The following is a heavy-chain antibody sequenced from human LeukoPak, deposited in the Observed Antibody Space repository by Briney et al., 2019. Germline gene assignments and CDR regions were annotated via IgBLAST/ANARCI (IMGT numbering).Heavy chain of an antibody. Sequence: PGGSLKLSCAASGFTFSSYSMNWVRQAPGKGLEWLSDITSSGDGTYYADSVKGRFTISRDNSKNTLYLQMSSLRAEDTALYYCAKLVGRTEYWGQGTLVTVSS. CDR2: ITSSGDGT. CDR1: GFTFSSYS. V-gene: IGHV3-23*01. J-gene: IGHJ4*02. CDR3: AKLVGRTEY. D-gene: IGHD1-26*01.